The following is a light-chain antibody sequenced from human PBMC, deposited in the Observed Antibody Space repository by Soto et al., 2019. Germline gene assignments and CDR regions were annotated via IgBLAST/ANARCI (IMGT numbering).Light chain of an antibody. CDR3: QQYNNWLT. V-gene: IGKV3-15*01. CDR2: GAS. Sequence: IVMTQSPATLSVSQGERATLSCRASQSVSSNLAWYQQKPGQAPRLLIYGASTRATGIPARFSGSGSGTEFTLTISSLQSEDFAVYYCQQYNNWLTFGGGTKVDIK. J-gene: IGKJ4*01. CDR1: QSVSSN.